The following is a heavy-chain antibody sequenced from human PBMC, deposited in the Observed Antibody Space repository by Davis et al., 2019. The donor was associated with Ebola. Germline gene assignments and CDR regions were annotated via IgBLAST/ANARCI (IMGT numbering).Heavy chain of an antibody. D-gene: IGHD1-26*01. J-gene: IGHJ3*02. CDR1: VITFSSYA. CDR2: ISGSGGRT. Sequence: GESLKISCTDSVITFSSYAMTWVRQAPGKGLEWVSAISGSGGRTYYADSVKGRFTISRDNSKKTLYLQMNSLRAEDTAVYYCARGSRWTDAFDIWGQGTMVTVSS. CDR3: ARGSRWTDAFDI. V-gene: IGHV3-23*01.